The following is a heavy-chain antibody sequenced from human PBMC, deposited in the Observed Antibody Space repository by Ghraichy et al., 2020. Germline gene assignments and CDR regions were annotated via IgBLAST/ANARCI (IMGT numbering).Heavy chain of an antibody. Sequence: GGSLRLSCAASGFTFSSYAMSWVRQAPGKGLEWVSAISGSGGSTYYADSVKGRFTISRDNSKNTLYLQMNSLRAEDTAVYYCAKDFSTYYYGSGMKYYYYGMDVWGQGTTVTVSS. J-gene: IGHJ6*02. CDR3: AKDFSTYYYGSGMKYYYYGMDV. D-gene: IGHD3-10*01. CDR2: ISGSGGST. V-gene: IGHV3-23*01. CDR1: GFTFSSYA.